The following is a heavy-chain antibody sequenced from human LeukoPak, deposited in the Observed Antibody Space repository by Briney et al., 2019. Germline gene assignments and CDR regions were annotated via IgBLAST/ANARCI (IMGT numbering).Heavy chain of an antibody. Sequence: SVKASCKASGYTFMNYGINWVRQAPGQGLEWMGRIIPILGIANYAQKFQGRVTITADKSTSTAYMELSSLRSEDTVVYYCGREREYSGSYGYWGQGTLVTVSS. V-gene: IGHV1-69*04. D-gene: IGHD1-26*01. CDR2: IIPILGIA. CDR1: GYTFMNYG. J-gene: IGHJ4*02. CDR3: GREREYSGSYGY.